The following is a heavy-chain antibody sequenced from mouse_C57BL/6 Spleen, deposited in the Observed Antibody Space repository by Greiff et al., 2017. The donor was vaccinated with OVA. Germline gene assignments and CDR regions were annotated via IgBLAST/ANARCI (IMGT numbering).Heavy chain of an antibody. D-gene: IGHD1-1*01. V-gene: IGHV1-64*01. CDR3: ASITTVVATGDY. J-gene: IGHJ2*01. CDR1: GYTFTSYW. Sequence: VQLQQPGAELVKPGASVKLSCKASGYTFTSYWMHWVKQRPGQGLEWIGMINPNSGSTNSNEKFKSKATLTVDKSSSTAYMQLSSLTSEDSAVYYCASITTVVATGDYWGQGTTLTVSS. CDR2: INPNSGST.